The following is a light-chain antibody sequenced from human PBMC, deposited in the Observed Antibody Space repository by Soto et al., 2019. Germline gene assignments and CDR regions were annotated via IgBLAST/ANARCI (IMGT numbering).Light chain of an antibody. J-gene: IGKJ5*01. CDR2: DAY. CDR3: QQRHMWPIT. V-gene: IGKV3-11*01. Sequence: EVVLTQSPATLSLSPGETATLPGRPSQSFRGLLAWYHQKHGQAPRLLIYDAYNRATGIPPRFSGSGSGTDSTLTISSLEPEDSAVYYCQQRHMWPITFDQGTRLEIK. CDR1: QSFRGL.